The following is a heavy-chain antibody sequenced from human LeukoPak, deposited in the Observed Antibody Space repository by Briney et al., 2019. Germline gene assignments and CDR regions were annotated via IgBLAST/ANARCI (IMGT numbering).Heavy chain of an antibody. Sequence: TGGSLRLSCAASGFTFSDFWMHWVRQGPEKRLVWVARIRTDGGVTDYADSVKGRFTISRDNTKSTLYLQMNSLRVEDTAVYYCTRSLYSGTNSDYWGQGTLVTVSS. CDR2: IRTDGGVT. J-gene: IGHJ4*02. V-gene: IGHV3-74*01. CDR3: TRSLYSGTNSDY. CDR1: GFTFSDFW. D-gene: IGHD1-26*01.